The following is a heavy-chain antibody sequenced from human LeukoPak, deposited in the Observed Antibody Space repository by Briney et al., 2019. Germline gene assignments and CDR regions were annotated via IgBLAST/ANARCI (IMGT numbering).Heavy chain of an antibody. D-gene: IGHD1-7*01. CDR2: ISYSGST. CDR1: GGSISSYY. V-gene: IGHV4-59*01. J-gene: IGHJ5*02. Sequence: SETLSLTCTVSGGSISSYYWSWIRQPPGKGLEWIGYISYSGSTNYNPSLKSRVSISVETSKNQFSLKLSSVTAADTAVYYCARGNWNYASFWFDPWGQGTLVTVCS. CDR3: ARGNWNYASFWFDP.